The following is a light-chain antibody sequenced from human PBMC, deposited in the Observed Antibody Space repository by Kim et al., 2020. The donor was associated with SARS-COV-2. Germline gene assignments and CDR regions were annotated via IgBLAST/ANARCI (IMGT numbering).Light chain of an antibody. CDR2: DAS. J-gene: IGKJ4*01. CDR1: QSVSSY. CDR3: HQRSNWPLT. V-gene: IGKV3-11*01. Sequence: EIVLTQSPATLSLSPGERATLSCRASQSVSSYLVWYQQKPGQAPRLLIYDASNRATGIPARFSGSGSGTDFTLTISSLEPEDFAVYYCHQRSNWPLTFGGGTKGDIK.